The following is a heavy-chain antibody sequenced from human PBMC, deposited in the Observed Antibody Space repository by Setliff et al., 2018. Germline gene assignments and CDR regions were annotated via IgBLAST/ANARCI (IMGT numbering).Heavy chain of an antibody. D-gene: IGHD7-27*01. CDR3: ARVTNWGLDLRFDP. J-gene: IGHJ5*02. V-gene: IGHV4-59*01. Sequence: PSETLSLTCTVSGDSISSYSWSWIRQPPGKGLEWIGYVYYSGSTNHNPSLKSRVTMSVATFENHFSLKLNSLTAADTAVYYCARVTNWGLDLRFDPWGQGILVTVSS. CDR1: GDSISSYS. CDR2: VYYSGST.